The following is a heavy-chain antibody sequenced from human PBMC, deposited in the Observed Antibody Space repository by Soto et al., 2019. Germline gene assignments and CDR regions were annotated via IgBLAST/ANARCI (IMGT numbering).Heavy chain of an antibody. J-gene: IGHJ6*02. CDR1: GFTFSNYG. V-gene: IGHV3-30*03. Sequence: PGGSLRLSCAASGFTFSNYGMHWVRQAPGKGLEWVAIVSHNGNDKYYVDSVKGRFTISRDNSKNTVYLQMNNLRADDTAVYYCARDENVGGYYYYGMDVWGQGTTVTVSS. CDR2: VSHNGNDK. CDR3: ARDENVGGYYYYGMDV. D-gene: IGHD2-15*01.